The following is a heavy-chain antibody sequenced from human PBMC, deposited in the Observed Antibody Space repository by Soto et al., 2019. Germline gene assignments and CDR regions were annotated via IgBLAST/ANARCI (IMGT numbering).Heavy chain of an antibody. Sequence: QVQLVQSGAEVKKPGSSVKVSCKASGGTFSSYAISWVRQAPGQGLEWVGGIIPIFGTANYAQKFQGRVTITADEPTSTAYMELSSLSSEDTAVYYCAREPGIAAAADYWGQGTLVPVSS. CDR1: GGTFSSYA. J-gene: IGHJ4*02. CDR3: AREPGIAAAADY. V-gene: IGHV1-69*01. D-gene: IGHD6-13*01. CDR2: IIPIFGTA.